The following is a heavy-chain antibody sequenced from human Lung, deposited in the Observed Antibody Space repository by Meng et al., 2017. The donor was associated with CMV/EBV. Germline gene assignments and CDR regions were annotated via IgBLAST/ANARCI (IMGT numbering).Heavy chain of an antibody. V-gene: IGHV4-30-4*08. CDR1: GCSITSDGYH. CDR3: ARDASGSGSFLT. Sequence: VSGCSITSDGYHWTWIRQPPGKGLEWLGYIYNGGTIDYRPSLKSRLTLSFDASKTQFSLKLTSVTAADTAVYFCARDASGSGSFLTWGQGILVTVSS. J-gene: IGHJ4*02. CDR2: IYNGGTI. D-gene: IGHD3-10*01.